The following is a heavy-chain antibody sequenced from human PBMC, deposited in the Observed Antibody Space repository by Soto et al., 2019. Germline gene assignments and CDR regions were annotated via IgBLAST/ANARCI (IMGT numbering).Heavy chain of an antibody. J-gene: IGHJ6*02. CDR1: GFTFSSYA. Sequence: EVQLLESGGGLVQPGGSLRLSCAASGFTFSSYAMSWVRQAPGKGLKWVSAISGSGGSTYYADSVKGRFTISRDNSKNTLYLQMNSLRAEDTAVYYCAKGPYGDYGYYYYGMDVWGQGTTVTVSS. CDR2: ISGSGGST. V-gene: IGHV3-23*01. D-gene: IGHD4-17*01. CDR3: AKGPYGDYGYYYYGMDV.